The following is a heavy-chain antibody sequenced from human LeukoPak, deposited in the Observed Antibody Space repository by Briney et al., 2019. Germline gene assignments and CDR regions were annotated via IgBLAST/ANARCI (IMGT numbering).Heavy chain of an antibody. CDR3: VRVVRRILAWFDP. V-gene: IGHV3-64D*06. J-gene: IGHJ5*02. CDR1: GFTFTIYA. D-gene: IGHD3-3*02. CDR2: ISSNGGST. Sequence: GGSLRLSCSASGFTFTIYAMHWVRQAPGKGLEYVSAISSNGGSTYYADSVKGRFTISRDNSKNTLYLQMSSLRAEDTAVYYGVRVVRRILAWFDPWGQGTLVTVSS.